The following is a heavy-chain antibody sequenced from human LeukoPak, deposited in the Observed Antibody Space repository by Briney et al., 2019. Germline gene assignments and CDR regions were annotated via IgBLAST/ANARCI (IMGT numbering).Heavy chain of an antibody. CDR2: IYYSGST. CDR3: ARDLIVRGVPTGWFDP. V-gene: IGHV4-59*01. Sequence: SETLSLTCTVSGGSISSYYWSWIRPPPGKGLEWIGYIYYSGSTNYNPSLKSRVTISVDTSKNQFSLKLSSVTAADTAVYYCARDLIVRGVPTGWFDPWGQGTLVTVSS. CDR1: GGSISSYY. D-gene: IGHD3-10*01. J-gene: IGHJ5*02.